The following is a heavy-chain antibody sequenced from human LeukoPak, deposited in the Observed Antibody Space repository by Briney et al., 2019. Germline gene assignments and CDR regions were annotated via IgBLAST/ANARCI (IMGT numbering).Heavy chain of an antibody. V-gene: IGHV3-72*01. CDR2: ITNRADRYIT. CDR3: GRGATMMLGVHLDY. CDR1: GFTFSDHY. Sequence: PGGSLRLSCAASGFTFSDHYMDWLRQAPGKGLEWVGRITNRADRYITEHAASVKGRFTISRDDSTNSLFLQMNSLKTEDTAVYSCGRGATMMLGVHLDYWGQGTLVTVSS. D-gene: IGHD3-10*01. J-gene: IGHJ4*02.